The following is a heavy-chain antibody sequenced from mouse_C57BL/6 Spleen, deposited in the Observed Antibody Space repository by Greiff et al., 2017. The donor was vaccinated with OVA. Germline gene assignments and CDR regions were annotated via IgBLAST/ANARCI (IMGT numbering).Heavy chain of an antibody. CDR3: ARGGYGNSYYFDY. J-gene: IGHJ2*01. V-gene: IGHV1-22*01. CDR2: INPNNGGT. D-gene: IGHD2-1*01. Sequence: EVQLQQSGPELVKPGASVKMSCKASGYTFTDYNMHWVKQSHGKSLEWIGYINPNNGGTSYNQKFKGKATLTVNKSSSTAYMELRSLTSEDSAVYYCARGGYGNSYYFDYWGKGTTLTVSS. CDR1: GYTFTDYN.